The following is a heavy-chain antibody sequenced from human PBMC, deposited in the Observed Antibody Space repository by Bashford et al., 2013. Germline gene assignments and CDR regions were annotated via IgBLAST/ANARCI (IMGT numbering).Heavy chain of an antibody. J-gene: IGHJ4*02. CDR3: ATQQQLIGAFDY. CDR1: GGSISSGGYS. Sequence: LLYSSETLSLTCAVSGGSISSGGYSWSWIRQPPGKGLEWIGYIYHSGSTYYNPSLKSRVTISVDRSKNQFSLKLSSVTAADTAVYYCATQQQLIGAFDYWGQGTLVTVSS. V-gene: IGHV4-30-2*01. CDR2: IYHSGST. D-gene: IGHD6-13*01.